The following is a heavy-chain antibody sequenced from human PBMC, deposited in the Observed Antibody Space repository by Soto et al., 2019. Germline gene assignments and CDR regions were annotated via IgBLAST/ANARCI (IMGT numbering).Heavy chain of an antibody. V-gene: IGHV3-21*01. CDR3: ASLGYCSSTSCYGPNWFDS. D-gene: IGHD2-2*01. J-gene: IGHJ5*01. CDR1: GFTFSSYS. Sequence: GGSLRLSCAASGFTFSSYSMNWFRQAPGKGLEWVSSISSSSSYIYYADSVKGRFTISRDNAKNSLYLQMNSLRAEDTAVYYCASLGYCSSTSCYGPNWFDSCGQGSLVTVSS. CDR2: ISSSSSYI.